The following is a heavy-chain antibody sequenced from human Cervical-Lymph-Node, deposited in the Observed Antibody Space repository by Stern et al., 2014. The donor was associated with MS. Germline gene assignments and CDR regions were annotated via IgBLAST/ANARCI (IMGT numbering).Heavy chain of an antibody. CDR3: AFNGYYSLDY. CDR2: IYHSGGT. Sequence: VQLVESGPGLLRPSGTLSLTCAVSGGSISNDTWWSWVRQPPGKGLEWIGEIYHSGGTNYNPSRKSRLTISVDKSKNQFSLKLNSVTAADTAIYYCAFNGYYSLDYWGQGTLVTVSS. J-gene: IGHJ4*02. D-gene: IGHD2/OR15-2a*01. CDR1: GGSISNDTW. V-gene: IGHV4-4*02.